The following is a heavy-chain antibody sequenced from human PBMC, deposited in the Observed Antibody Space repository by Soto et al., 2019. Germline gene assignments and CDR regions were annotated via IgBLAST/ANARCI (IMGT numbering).Heavy chain of an antibody. CDR1: GYSFTSYW. D-gene: IGHD2-15*01. Sequence: GESRKISCKGSGYSFTSYWIGWVRQMPGKGLEWMGRIDPSDSYTNYSPSFQGHVTISADKSISTAYLQWSSLKASDTAMYYCARLAPGGYYYYGMDVWGQGTTVTVSS. V-gene: IGHV5-10-1*01. CDR2: IDPSDSYT. CDR3: ARLAPGGYYYYGMDV. J-gene: IGHJ6*02.